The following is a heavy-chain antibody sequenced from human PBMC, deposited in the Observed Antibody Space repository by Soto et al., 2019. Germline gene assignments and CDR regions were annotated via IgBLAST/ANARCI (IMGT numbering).Heavy chain of an antibody. CDR2: ISAYNGNT. CDR3: ARDTKYYYDSSYPSTGDY. D-gene: IGHD3-22*01. J-gene: IGHJ4*02. CDR1: GYTFTSYG. V-gene: IGHV1-18*01. Sequence: ASVKVSCKASGYTFTSYGISWVRQAPGQGLEWMGWISAYNGNTNYAQKLQGRVTMTTDTSTSTAYMELRSLRSDDTAVYYCARDTKYYYDSSYPSTGDYWGQGTLVTVSS.